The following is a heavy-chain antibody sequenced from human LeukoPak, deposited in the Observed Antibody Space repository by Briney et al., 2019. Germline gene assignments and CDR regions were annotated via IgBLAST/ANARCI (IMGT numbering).Heavy chain of an antibody. D-gene: IGHD3-10*01. V-gene: IGHV3-48*03. J-gene: IGHJ6*04. Sequence: PGGSLRLSCAASGFTFSSYEMNWVRQAPGRGLEWVSYISSSGSTICYADSVKGRFTISRDNAKNSLYLQMNSLRAEDTAVYYCARASITMVRGEDYGMDVWGKGTTVTVSS. CDR3: ARASITMVRGEDYGMDV. CDR2: ISSSGSTI. CDR1: GFTFSSYE.